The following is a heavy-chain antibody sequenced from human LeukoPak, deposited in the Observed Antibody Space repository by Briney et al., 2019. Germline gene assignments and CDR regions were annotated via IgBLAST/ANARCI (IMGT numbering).Heavy chain of an antibody. V-gene: IGHV1-24*01. CDR1: GYTLTELS. D-gene: IGHD2-15*01. CDR2: FDPEDGET. Sequence: ASVKVSCKVSGYTLTELSMHWVRQAPGKGLEWMGGFDPEDGETIYAQKFQGRVTMSTDTSTSTAYMELRSLRSDDTAVYYCARDVEVVVAATHSDAFDIWGQGTMVTVSS. CDR3: ARDVEVVVAATHSDAFDI. J-gene: IGHJ3*02.